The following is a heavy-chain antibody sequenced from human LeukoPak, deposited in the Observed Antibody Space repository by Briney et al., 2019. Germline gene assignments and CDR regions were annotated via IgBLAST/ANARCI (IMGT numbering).Heavy chain of an antibody. J-gene: IGHJ4*02. V-gene: IGHV1-2*02. D-gene: IGHD6-19*01. CDR3: ARVGIAVAGSLDY. CDR1: GYTFTGYY. CDR2: INPNSGGT. Sequence: ASAKVSCKASGYTFTGYYMHWVRQAPGQGLEWMGWINPNSGGTNYAQKFQGRVTMTRDTSISTAYMELSRLRSDDTAVYYCARVGIAVAGSLDYWGQGTLVTVSS.